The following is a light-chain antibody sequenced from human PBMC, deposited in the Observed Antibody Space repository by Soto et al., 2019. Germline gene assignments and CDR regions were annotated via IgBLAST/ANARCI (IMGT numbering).Light chain of an antibody. CDR2: GVS. V-gene: IGKV3-20*01. CDR3: QHYGDSLWT. J-gene: IGKJ1*01. CDR1: QSVSSTL. Sequence: EIVLTQSPVALSLSPGERATLSCRASQSVSSTLLTWYQQKPGQAPRLLIYGVSSRATGIPARFSGSGSGTDFTLNISRLEPEDFAVYFCQHYGDSLWTFCQGTRVEIK.